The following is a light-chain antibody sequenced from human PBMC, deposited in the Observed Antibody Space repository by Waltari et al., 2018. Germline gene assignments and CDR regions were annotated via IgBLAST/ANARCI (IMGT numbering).Light chain of an antibody. V-gene: IGLV1-47*01. CDR2: RND. CDR1: SSNIGSNY. CDR3: ATWDDNLSHWV. Sequence: QSVLTQPPSASGTPGQGVTISCSGSSSNIGSNYVYWYQQLPGTAPKLLLYRNDHRPSGVPARFSGSKSGTSASLDISGLRSEDEADYHCATWDDNLSHWVFGGGTKMTVL. J-gene: IGLJ3*02.